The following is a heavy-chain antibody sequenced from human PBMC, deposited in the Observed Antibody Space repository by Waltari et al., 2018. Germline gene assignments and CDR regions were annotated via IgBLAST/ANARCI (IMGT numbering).Heavy chain of an antibody. Sequence: EVQLVESGGGLVQPGGSLRLSCAASGFTFSSYWMSWVRQAPGRGMGWLATLNQEGSEKYYVDSVKGRFTRSRDNAKNLLYLQMNSLRAGDTAVYYCARLRGGYDFDYWSQGTLVTVSS. J-gene: IGHJ4*02. CDR1: GFTFSSYW. CDR2: LNQEGSEK. CDR3: ARLRGGYDFDY. V-gene: IGHV3-7*03. D-gene: IGHD5-12*01.